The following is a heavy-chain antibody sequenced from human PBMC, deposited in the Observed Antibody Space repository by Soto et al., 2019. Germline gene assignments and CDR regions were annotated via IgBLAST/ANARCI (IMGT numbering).Heavy chain of an antibody. CDR3: ARHTAMVNGDWFDP. J-gene: IGHJ5*02. V-gene: IGHV3-21*01. Sequence: GGSLRLSCAASGFTFSSYSMNWVRQAPGKGLEWVSSISSSSSYIYYADSVKGRFTISRDNAKNSLYLQMNSLRAEDTAVYYCARHTAMVNGDWFDPWGQGTLVTVSS. CDR1: GFTFSSYS. CDR2: ISSSSSYI. D-gene: IGHD5-18*01.